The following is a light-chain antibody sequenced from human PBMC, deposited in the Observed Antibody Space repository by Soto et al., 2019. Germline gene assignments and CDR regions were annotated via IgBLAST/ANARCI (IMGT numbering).Light chain of an antibody. CDR3: QKYKNWRT. V-gene: IGKV3-15*01. Sequence: EIVMTQSPATLSVSPGERATLSCRASQSVNSNLAWYQQKPGQAPRLLIYGASTRATGVPARFSGSGSGTEFTLTVSSLQSEDFAVYFWQKYKNWRTFGQGTKVEIK. CDR2: GAS. J-gene: IGKJ1*01. CDR1: QSVNSN.